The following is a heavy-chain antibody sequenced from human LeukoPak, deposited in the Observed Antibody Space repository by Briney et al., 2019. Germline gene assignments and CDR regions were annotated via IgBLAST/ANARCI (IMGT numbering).Heavy chain of an antibody. CDR3: ARDTPDYYDSSGFDY. J-gene: IGHJ4*02. Sequence: SETLSLTCTVSGGSISSYYWSWIRQPPGKGLEWGGYIYYSGSTNYNPSLKSRVTISVDTSKNQFSLKLSSLTAADTAVYYCARDTPDYYDSSGFDYWGQGTLVTVSS. D-gene: IGHD3-22*01. CDR2: IYYSGST. V-gene: IGHV4-59*12. CDR1: GGSISSYY.